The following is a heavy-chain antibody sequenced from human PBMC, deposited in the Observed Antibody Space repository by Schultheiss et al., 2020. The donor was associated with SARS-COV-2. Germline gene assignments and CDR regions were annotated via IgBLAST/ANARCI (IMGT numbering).Heavy chain of an antibody. Sequence: ASVKVSCKASGYTFTGYYMHWVRQAPGQGLECMGWISAYNGNTNYAQKFQGRVTITADESTSTAYMELSSLRSEDTAVYYCARDSSSGDWFDPWGQGTLVTVSS. CDR1: GYTFTGYY. V-gene: IGHV1-18*04. CDR3: ARDSSSGDWFDP. J-gene: IGHJ5*02. D-gene: IGHD6-6*01. CDR2: ISAYNGNT.